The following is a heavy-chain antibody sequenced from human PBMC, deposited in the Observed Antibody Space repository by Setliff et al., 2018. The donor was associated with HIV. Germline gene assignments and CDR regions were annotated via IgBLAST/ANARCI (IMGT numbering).Heavy chain of an antibody. V-gene: IGHV4-61*02. CDR3: AREEKLSAVAGTMYYYYAMDV. CDR1: GGSVSSSTTYY. J-gene: IGHJ6*02. CDR2: IYSSGNT. Sequence: PSETLSLTCTVSGGSVSSSTTYYWGWIRQPAGEGLEWIGRIYSSGNTNYNPSLESRVTISVDTSKNQFSLKLSSVTAADTAVYYCAREEKLSAVAGTMYYYYAMDVWGQGTTVTVSS. D-gene: IGHD6-19*01.